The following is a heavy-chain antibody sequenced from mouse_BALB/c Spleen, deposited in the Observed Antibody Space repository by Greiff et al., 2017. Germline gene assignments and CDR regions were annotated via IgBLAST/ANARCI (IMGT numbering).Heavy chain of an antibody. Sequence: EVQRVESGGGLVKPGGSLKLSCAASGFTFSSYAMSWVRQSPEKRLEWVAEISSGGSYTYYPDTVTGRFTISRDNAKNTLYLEMSSLRSEDTAMYYCARKYGNYGSYWYFYVWGAGTTVTVSS. J-gene: IGHJ1*01. CDR1: GFTFSSYA. D-gene: IGHD2-10*02. CDR2: ISSGGSYT. CDR3: ARKYGNYGSYWYFYV. V-gene: IGHV5-9-4*01.